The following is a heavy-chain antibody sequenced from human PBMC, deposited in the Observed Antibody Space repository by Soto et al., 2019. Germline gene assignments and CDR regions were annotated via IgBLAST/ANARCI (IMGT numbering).Heavy chain of an antibody. CDR1: GFTFSSYA. CDR2: ISYDGSNK. D-gene: IGHD3-10*01. CDR3: ARDLWTARAAFDI. J-gene: IGHJ3*02. Sequence: QVQLVESGGGVVQPGRSLRLSCAASGFTFSSYAMHWIRQAPGKGLEWVAVISYDGSNKYYADSVKGRFTISRDNSKNTLYLQMNSLRDEDTAVYYCARDLWTARAAFDIWGQGTMVTVSS. V-gene: IGHV3-30-3*01.